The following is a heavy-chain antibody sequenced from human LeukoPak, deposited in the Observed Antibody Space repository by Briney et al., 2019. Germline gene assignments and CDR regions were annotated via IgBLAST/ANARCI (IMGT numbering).Heavy chain of an antibody. CDR3: ARSFVVVVAANFDY. J-gene: IGHJ4*02. Sequence: GGSLRLSCAVSGFMFSQHTMSWVRQAPGKRLEWVSSISGSGDAARYADSVMGRFTISRDNAKNTLSLQMNSLRAEDTAVYYCARSFVVVVAANFDYWGQGTLVTVSS. CDR1: GFMFSQHT. D-gene: IGHD2-15*01. V-gene: IGHV3-23*01. CDR2: ISGSGDAA.